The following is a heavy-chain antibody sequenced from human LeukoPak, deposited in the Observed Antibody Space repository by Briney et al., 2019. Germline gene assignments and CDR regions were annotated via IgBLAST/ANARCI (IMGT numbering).Heavy chain of an antibody. Sequence: GASVKVSCKASRYIFISFGISWVREAPGQGLEWMGWISAYNGNTKYAQKLQGRVTMTTDTSTSTAYMELRSLRSDDTAVYYCARDVRGIVGMDYFDYWGQGTLVTVSS. CDR2: ISAYNGNT. CDR1: RYIFISFG. CDR3: ARDVRGIVGMDYFDY. D-gene: IGHD3-22*01. J-gene: IGHJ4*02. V-gene: IGHV1-18*01.